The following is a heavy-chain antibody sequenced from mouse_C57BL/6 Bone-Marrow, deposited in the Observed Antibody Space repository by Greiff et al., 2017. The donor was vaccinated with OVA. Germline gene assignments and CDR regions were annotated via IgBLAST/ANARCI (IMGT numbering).Heavy chain of an antibody. Sequence: EVQLQQSGPELVKPGASVKISCKASGYTFTDYYMNWVKQSHGKSLEWIGDINPNNGGTSYNQKFKGKATLTVDKSSSTAYMELRSLTFEDSAVYYCAPDAMDYCGEGTSVTVSS. CDR2: INPNNGGT. J-gene: IGHJ4*01. CDR1: GYTFTDYY. CDR3: APDAMDY. V-gene: IGHV1-26*01.